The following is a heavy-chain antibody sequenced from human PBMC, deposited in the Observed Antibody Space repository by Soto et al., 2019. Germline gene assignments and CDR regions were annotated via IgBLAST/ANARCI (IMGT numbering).Heavy chain of an antibody. CDR2: IYWDDDK. V-gene: IGHV2-5*02. Sequence: GPTRVHPTQTLPLTFALSGVSISNTKGAVGVIRQPPGKALEWLALIYWDDDKRYSPFLKSRLTITKDTSKNQVVLTMTNMDPVDTATYYCAHSVVAGLGYYFDYWGQGTLVTVSS. D-gene: IGHD6-19*01. CDR1: GVSISNTKGA. CDR3: AHSVVAGLGYYFDY. J-gene: IGHJ4*02.